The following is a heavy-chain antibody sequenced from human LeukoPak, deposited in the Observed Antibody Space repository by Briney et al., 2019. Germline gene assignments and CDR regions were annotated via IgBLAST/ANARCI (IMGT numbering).Heavy chain of an antibody. CDR3: ARIRDGSNWYIDL. V-gene: IGHV3-33*01. CDR2: IWYDGSGK. D-gene: IGHD5-24*01. Sequence: GGPRRPSCAASGLTLSSYGMNWVRKAQGKGLEWVAVIWYDGSGKYYADSVKGRFTISRDNSKNTVYLQMNSLRAEDTAVYYCARIRDGSNWYIDLWGRGTLVTVSS. CDR1: GLTLSSYG. J-gene: IGHJ2*01.